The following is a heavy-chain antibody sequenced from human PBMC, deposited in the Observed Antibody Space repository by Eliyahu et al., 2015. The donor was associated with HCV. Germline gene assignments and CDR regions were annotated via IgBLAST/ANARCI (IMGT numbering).Heavy chain of an antibody. CDR3: ARGGRYDWGSYRYSFLDY. V-gene: IGHV1-2*02. CDR1: GYTFTGYY. CDR2: INPNNGDT. J-gene: IGHJ4*02. D-gene: IGHD3-16*02. Sequence: QVQLVQSGAEVQKPGASVKLSCKASGYTFTGYYLHWVRQAPGQGLEWMGWINPNNGDTDYAQKFKGGVTMTRDTSINTAYMELSSLRFDDRAVYYCARGGRYDWGSYRYSFLDYWGQGTLVTVSS.